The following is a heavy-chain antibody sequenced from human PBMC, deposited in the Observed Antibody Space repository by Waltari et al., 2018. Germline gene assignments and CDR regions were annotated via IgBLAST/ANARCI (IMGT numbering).Heavy chain of an antibody. CDR1: GGPISGNY. V-gene: IGHV4-4*07. Sequence: QVQLQESGPGLVKPSETLSLTCIVSGGPISGNYWTWIRQPAGKGLEWIGRIYSSGSTNYNPSLKSRVAMSIDTSKNQFSLKLTSVTAADTAVYYCARPKWRTSWKMGEFDPWGQGTLVTVSS. D-gene: IGHD2-2*01. J-gene: IGHJ5*02. CDR3: ARPKWRTSWKMGEFDP. CDR2: IYSSGST.